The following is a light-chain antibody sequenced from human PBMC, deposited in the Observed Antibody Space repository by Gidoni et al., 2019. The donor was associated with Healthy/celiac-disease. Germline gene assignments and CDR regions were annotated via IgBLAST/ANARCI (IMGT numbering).Light chain of an antibody. CDR3: QAWDSSTAVV. CDR2: QDS. Sequence: SSELTQPPSVSVSPGQTARITCSGDKLGDKYACWYQQKPGQSPVLVIYQDSKRPSGIPERFSGSNSGNTATLTISGTQARDEADYYCQAWDSSTAVVFGGGTKLTVL. J-gene: IGLJ2*01. CDR1: KLGDKY. V-gene: IGLV3-1*01.